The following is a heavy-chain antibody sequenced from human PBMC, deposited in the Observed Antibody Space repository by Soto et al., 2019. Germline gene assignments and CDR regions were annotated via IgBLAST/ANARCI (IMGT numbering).Heavy chain of an antibody. Sequence: GASVKVSCKASGYTFTSYGISWVLQAPGQGLEWMGCISAYSFNTNYAQKFQGRLTMTTDTSISTAYLEWSSLKASDTAMYYCARRRMDRGVINYYYGLDVWGQGTTVTVSS. CDR1: GYTFTSYG. J-gene: IGHJ6*01. V-gene: IGHV1-18*01. CDR3: ARRRMDRGVINYYYGLDV. D-gene: IGHD3-10*01. CDR2: ISAYSFNT.